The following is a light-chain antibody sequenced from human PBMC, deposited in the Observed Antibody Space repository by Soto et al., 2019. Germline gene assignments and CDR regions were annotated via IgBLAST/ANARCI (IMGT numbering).Light chain of an antibody. V-gene: IGKV3-11*01. J-gene: IGKJ4*01. CDR1: QSVSSY. CDR3: QQRSNWLGT. CDR2: DAS. Sequence: EIVLTQSPATLSLSPGERATLSCRASQSVSSYLAWYQQKPGQAPRLLIYDASNRATGIPARFSGSGSGTDFTLTISILEPEDFAVYYCQQRSNWLGTFGGGTKVEIK.